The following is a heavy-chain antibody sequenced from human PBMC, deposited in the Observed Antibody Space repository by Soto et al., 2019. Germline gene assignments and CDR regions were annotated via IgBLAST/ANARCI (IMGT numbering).Heavy chain of an antibody. J-gene: IGHJ5*02. D-gene: IGHD2-21*02. CDR1: GASLSSSSYY. CDR2: IYYSGST. V-gene: IGHV4-39*01. CDR3: ARHPSDFWFDP. Sequence: SETLSLTCIVSGASLSSSSYYWGWIRQPPGKGLEWIGSIYYSGSTYYNPSLKSRVTVSVDTSKNQFSLKLSSVTAADTAVYYCARHPSDFWFDPWGQGTLVTVSS.